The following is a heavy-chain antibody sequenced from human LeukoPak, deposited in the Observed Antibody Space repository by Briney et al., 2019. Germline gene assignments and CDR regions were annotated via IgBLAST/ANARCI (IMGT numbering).Heavy chain of an antibody. D-gene: IGHD5-18*01. CDR3: AKDLTQYGYSTDY. CDR2: ISGSGGST. J-gene: IGHJ4*02. CDR1: GFTFSSYA. Sequence: GGSLRLYCAASGFTFSSYAMSWVLQAPGKWLEWYSPISGSGGSTNYAGSVKGRFTISRDNSKNTLYLQMNSLRAEDTAIYYCAKDLTQYGYSTDYWGQGTLVTVSS. V-gene: IGHV3-23*01.